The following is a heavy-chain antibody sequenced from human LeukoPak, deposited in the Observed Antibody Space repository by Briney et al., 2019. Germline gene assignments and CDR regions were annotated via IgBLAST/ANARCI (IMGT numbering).Heavy chain of an antibody. CDR1: GGSISSYY. V-gene: IGHV4-59*01. J-gene: IGHJ4*02. CDR2: IYYSGGT. D-gene: IGHD3-10*01. CDR3: ATTYYYGSGTYSLVY. Sequence: SETLSLTCTVSGGSISSYYWSWIRQPPGKGLEWIGYIYYSGGTKYNPSLKSRVTISEDTSKNQFSLKLSSVTAADTAVYYCATTYYYGSGTYSLVYWGQGTLVTVSS.